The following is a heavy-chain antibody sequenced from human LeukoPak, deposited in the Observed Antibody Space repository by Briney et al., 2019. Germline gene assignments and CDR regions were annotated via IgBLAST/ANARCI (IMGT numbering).Heavy chain of an antibody. V-gene: IGHV4-39*07. CDR3: ARGSLDYFDY. J-gene: IGHJ4*02. Sequence: SETLSLTCAVSDDSFSSHYWTWIRQPPGKGLEWIGSIYYSGSTYYNPSLKSRVTISVDTSKNQFSLKLSSVTAADTAVYYCARGSLDYFDYWGQGTLVTVSS. CDR2: IYYSGST. D-gene: IGHD2-15*01. CDR1: DDSFSSHY.